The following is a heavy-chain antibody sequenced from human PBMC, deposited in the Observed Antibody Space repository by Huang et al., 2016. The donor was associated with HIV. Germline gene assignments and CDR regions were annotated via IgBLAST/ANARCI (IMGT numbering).Heavy chain of an antibody. J-gene: IGHJ4*02. Sequence: QVQLQESGPGLVKPSETLSLTCTVSGGSISSHYWSWFRQPPGKGLEWIGSIYYSGRTTYNPSLKSRVTISVDTSKNQFSLKLSSVTAADTAVYDCARDTMVRGFDYWGQGTLVTVSS. V-gene: IGHV4-59*11. D-gene: IGHD3-10*01. CDR1: GGSISSHY. CDR2: IYYSGRT. CDR3: ARDTMVRGFDY.